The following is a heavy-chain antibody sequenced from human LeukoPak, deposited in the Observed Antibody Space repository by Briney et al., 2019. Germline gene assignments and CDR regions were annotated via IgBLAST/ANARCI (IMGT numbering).Heavy chain of an antibody. J-gene: IGHJ6*02. CDR1: GGSFSNYA. D-gene: IGHD3-22*01. V-gene: IGHV1-69*04. CDR3: ARRLLSYYDSSGDYYYYYGMVV. Sequence: ASVKVSCKASGGSFSNYAFSWVRQAPGQGLEWMGRITPIVDIATYIQKFQGRVTINANKFTSTAYMELSSLRSEDTAVYYCARRLLSYYDSSGDYYYYYGMVVWGQGTTVTDSS. CDR2: ITPIVDIA.